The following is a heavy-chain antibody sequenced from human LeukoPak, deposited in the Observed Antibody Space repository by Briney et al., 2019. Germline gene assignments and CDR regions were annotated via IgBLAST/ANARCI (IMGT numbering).Heavy chain of an antibody. Sequence: GSSVKVSCKASGGTFSSYAISWVRQAPGQGLEWMGGIIPIFGTANYAQRFQGRVTVTTDTSTSTVYMQLSSLGSDDMAVYYCARERRSWGEDFWGQGTLVTVSS. V-gene: IGHV1-69*05. CDR3: ARERRSWGEDF. CDR1: GGTFSSYA. J-gene: IGHJ4*02. D-gene: IGHD2-15*01. CDR2: IIPIFGTA.